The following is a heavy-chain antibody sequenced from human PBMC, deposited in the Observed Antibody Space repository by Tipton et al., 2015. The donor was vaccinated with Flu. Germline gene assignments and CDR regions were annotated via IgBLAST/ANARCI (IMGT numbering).Heavy chain of an antibody. V-gene: IGHV3-23*01. D-gene: IGHD3-3*01. CDR2: ISESGGST. Sequence: SLRLSCAASGVIFSSYGMYWARQAPGKGLEWVSAISESGGSTYYADSVKGRFTISRDNAKNSLYLQMNSLRAEDTAVYYCARDHPPSITVLGEITDYFGMAVWGQGTTVTVSS. J-gene: IGHJ6*02. CDR1: GVIFSSYG. CDR3: ARDHPPSITVLGEITDYFGMAV.